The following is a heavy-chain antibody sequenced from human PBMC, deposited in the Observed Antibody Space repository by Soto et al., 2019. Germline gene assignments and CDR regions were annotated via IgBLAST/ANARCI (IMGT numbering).Heavy chain of an antibody. CDR1: GFTFSSYS. D-gene: IGHD2-15*01. CDR2: ISSSSSYI. J-gene: IGHJ6*02. Sequence: RGSLRLSCAASGFTFSSYSMNWVRQAPGKGLEWVSSISSSSSYIYYADSVKGRFTISRDNAKNSLYLQMNSLRAEDTAVYYCARQKVVAAGPRGVGYYYYGMDVWGQGTTVTVSS. CDR3: ARQKVVAAGPRGVGYYYYGMDV. V-gene: IGHV3-21*01.